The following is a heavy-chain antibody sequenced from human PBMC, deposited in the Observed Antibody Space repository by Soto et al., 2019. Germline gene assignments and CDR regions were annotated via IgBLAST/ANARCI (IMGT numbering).Heavy chain of an antibody. CDR1: GYTFTSYD. CDR2: MNPNSGNT. CDR3: ARAPFVGRELLPIDY. D-gene: IGHD1-26*01. J-gene: IGHJ4*02. V-gene: IGHV1-8*01. Sequence: ASAKVSSKASGYTFTSYDINWVRQATGQGLEWMGWMNPNSGNTGYAQKFQGRVTMTRNTSISTAYMELSSLRSEDTAVYYCARAPFVGRELLPIDYWGQGTLVTVSS.